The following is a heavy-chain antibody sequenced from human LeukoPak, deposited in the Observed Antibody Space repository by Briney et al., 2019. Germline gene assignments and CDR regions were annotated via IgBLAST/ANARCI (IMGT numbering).Heavy chain of an antibody. Sequence: PGGSLMLSCSAAGFXFSDHYMDWVRQDPGGGRVWVGRIRNKVNSYATEYAASVKGRFIISREDSRNSLYLQMNSLKTEDTAVYYCARGGRSYYYISGFADCGQGTLVTVSS. V-gene: IGHV3-72*01. CDR1: GFXFSDHY. D-gene: IGHD3-9*01. CDR2: IRNKVNSYAT. J-gene: IGHJ4*02. CDR3: ARGGRSYYYISGFAD.